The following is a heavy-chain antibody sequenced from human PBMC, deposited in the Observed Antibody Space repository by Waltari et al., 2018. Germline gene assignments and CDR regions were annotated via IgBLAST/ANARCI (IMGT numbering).Heavy chain of an antibody. CDR1: GGSISDSNYY. Sequence: QLQLQESGPRVVKPGETLSLTCTVSGGSISDSNYYWAWIRQPPGKGLEWIGSIYYSATTFYNPSLKSRVTLSVDTSKNQFSLKRDSVTAADSAVYYCARTHNNWFDPWGQGTLVTVSS. V-gene: IGHV4-39*07. CDR3: ARTHNNWFDP. J-gene: IGHJ5*02. CDR2: IYYSATT.